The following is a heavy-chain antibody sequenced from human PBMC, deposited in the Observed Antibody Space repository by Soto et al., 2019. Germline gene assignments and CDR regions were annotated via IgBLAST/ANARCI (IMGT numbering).Heavy chain of an antibody. D-gene: IGHD6-13*01. Sequence: QVQLVESGGGVVQPGRSLRLSCAASGFTFSSYGMHWVRQAPGKGLEWVAVISYDGSNKYYADSVKGRFTISRDNSKNTRYLQMNSLRAEDTAVYYCAKDRVLYRIAAAGTAGSLLSDNWFDPWGQGTLVTVSS. V-gene: IGHV3-30*18. CDR1: GFTFSSYG. J-gene: IGHJ5*02. CDR3: AKDRVLYRIAAAGTAGSLLSDNWFDP. CDR2: ISYDGSNK.